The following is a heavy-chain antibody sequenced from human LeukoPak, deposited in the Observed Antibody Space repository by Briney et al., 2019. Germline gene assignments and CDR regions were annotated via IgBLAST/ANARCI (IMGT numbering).Heavy chain of an antibody. CDR3: ARTKSYGLSFDY. J-gene: IGHJ4*01. V-gene: IGHV3-21*01. CDR2: ISSSSSYI. D-gene: IGHD3-10*01. Sequence: GGSLRLSCAASGFTFSTYSMNWVRQAPGKGLEWVSSISSSSSYIYYADSVKGRFTISRDNAKNSLYLQMNSLRAEDTAVYYCARTKSYGLSFDYWGQGTLVTVSS. CDR1: GFTFSTYS.